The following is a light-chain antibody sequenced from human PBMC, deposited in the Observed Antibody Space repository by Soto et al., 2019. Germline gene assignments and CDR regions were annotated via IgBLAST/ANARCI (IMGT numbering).Light chain of an antibody. J-gene: IGLJ1*01. CDR2: EVN. Sequence: QSALTQPPSASGSPGQSVTVSCTGTSSDVGGYKYVSWYQQHPVKAPKLMIFEVNQRPSGVPDRFSRYKSGIPASLTVSGLQDDDEADYYCSTYAGINNVRVFGSGTKLTVL. CDR3: STYAGINNVRV. V-gene: IGLV2-8*01. CDR1: SSDVGGYKY.